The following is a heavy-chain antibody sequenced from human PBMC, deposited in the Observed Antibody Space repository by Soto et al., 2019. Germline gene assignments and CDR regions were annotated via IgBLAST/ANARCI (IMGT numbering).Heavy chain of an antibody. Sequence: QVQLVESGGGVVQSGGSLTLSCTVSGFFLSDYGMHWVRQAPGKGLEWVAATSYDGSSEYYSDSVKDRFTTSRDNSKNTVYLHMNRLRAVDKGLYYCARGGGLNQLLSGSDHWGQGTLVTVSS. CDR3: ARGGGLNQLLSGSDH. CDR1: GFFLSDYG. CDR2: TSYDGSSE. V-gene: IGHV3-33*05. D-gene: IGHD1-26*01. J-gene: IGHJ4*02.